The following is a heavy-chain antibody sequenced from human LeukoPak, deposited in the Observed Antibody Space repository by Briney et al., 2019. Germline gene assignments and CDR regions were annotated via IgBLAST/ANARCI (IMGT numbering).Heavy chain of an antibody. CDR3: ARDRVDSSGYYYYYGIDV. CDR2: LYTSGST. D-gene: IGHD3-22*01. Sequence: PSETLFLTCTVSGGSISTYFWSWIRQPAGKGLEWIGRLYTSGSTNYNPSLKSRLTMSADTSKNQFSLNLRSVTAADTAIYYCARDRVDSSGYYYYYGIDVWGQGTAVTVSS. CDR1: GGSISTYF. J-gene: IGHJ6*02. V-gene: IGHV4-4*07.